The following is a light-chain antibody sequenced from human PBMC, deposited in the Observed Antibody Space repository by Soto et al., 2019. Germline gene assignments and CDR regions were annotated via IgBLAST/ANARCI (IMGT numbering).Light chain of an antibody. Sequence: AIRVAQSASSLSASTGDRVNITCRASQGISSYLAWYQQKPGKAPKFLIYDASTLETGVPSRFSGSGSGTDFTLTISSLQPEDFATYYCQQSYSTRFFGQGTRLEIK. CDR2: DAS. V-gene: IGKV1-8*01. CDR3: QQSYSTRF. J-gene: IGKJ5*01. CDR1: QGISSY.